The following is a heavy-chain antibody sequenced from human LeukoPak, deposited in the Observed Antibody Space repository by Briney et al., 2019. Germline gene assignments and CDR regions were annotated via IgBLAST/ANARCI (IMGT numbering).Heavy chain of an antibody. V-gene: IGHV3-21*01. Sequence: PGGSLRLSCAASGFTFSRYTMNWVRQAPGKGLEWVSSITSGSTYIYYADSVKGRFTISRDNAQNSLHLQLNSLRAEDTAVYYCARGYMYITLHWFDPWGQGTLVTVSS. J-gene: IGHJ5*02. D-gene: IGHD5-18*01. CDR3: ARGYMYITLHWFDP. CDR2: ITSGSTYI. CDR1: GFTFSRYT.